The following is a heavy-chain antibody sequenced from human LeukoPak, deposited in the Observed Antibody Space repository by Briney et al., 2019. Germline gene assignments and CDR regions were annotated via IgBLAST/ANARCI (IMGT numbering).Heavy chain of an antibody. Sequence: GGSLRLSCAASGFIFNNYAMNWVRQAPGKGLEWVSYISSSGSTIYYADSVKGRFTISRDNAKNSLYLQMNSLRAEDTAVYYCAINAAAGTSWGQGTLVTVSS. V-gene: IGHV3-48*03. D-gene: IGHD6-13*01. J-gene: IGHJ5*02. CDR1: GFIFNNYA. CDR2: ISSSGSTI. CDR3: AINAAAGTS.